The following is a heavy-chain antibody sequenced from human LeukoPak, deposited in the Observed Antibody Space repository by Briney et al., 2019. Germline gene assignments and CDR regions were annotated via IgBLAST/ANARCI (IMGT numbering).Heavy chain of an antibody. V-gene: IGHV3-48*01. CDR1: GFTFSSYS. Sequence: QTGGSLRLSCAASGFTFSSYSMNWVRQAPGKGLEWVSYISSSSSTIYYADSVKGRFTISRDNSKNTLYLQMNSLRAEDTAVYYCANSGYDSSGYYYKWGQGTLVTVSS. CDR2: ISSSSSTI. CDR3: ANSGYDSSGYYYK. D-gene: IGHD3-22*01. J-gene: IGHJ4*02.